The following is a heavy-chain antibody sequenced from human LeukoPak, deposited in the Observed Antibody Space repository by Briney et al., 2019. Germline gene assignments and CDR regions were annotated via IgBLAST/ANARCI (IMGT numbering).Heavy chain of an antibody. CDR2: ISSNGGST. CDR3: ARVMTGYGGNGFDY. Sequence: PGGSLRPSCAASGFTFSSYAMHWVRQAPGKGLEYVSAISSNGGSTYYANSVKGRFTISRDNSKNTLYLQMGSLRAEDMAVYYCARVMTGYGGNGFDYWGQGTLVTVSS. CDR1: GFTFSSYA. J-gene: IGHJ4*02. D-gene: IGHD4-23*01. V-gene: IGHV3-64*01.